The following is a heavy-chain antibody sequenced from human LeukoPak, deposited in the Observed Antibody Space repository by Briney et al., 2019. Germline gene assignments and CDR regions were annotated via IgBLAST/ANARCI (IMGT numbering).Heavy chain of an antibody. Sequence: PGASLKISCQGSGYRFTSYWIGWGRQLPGKGLEWMGIIYPGDSDTIYSPSFQGQVTISADKSISTAYLQWSSLKAADTAMYYCARHPKMATIPSAFDIWGQGTMVTVSS. CDR1: GYRFTSYW. V-gene: IGHV5-51*01. CDR2: IYPGDSDT. J-gene: IGHJ3*02. D-gene: IGHD5-24*01. CDR3: ARHPKMATIPSAFDI.